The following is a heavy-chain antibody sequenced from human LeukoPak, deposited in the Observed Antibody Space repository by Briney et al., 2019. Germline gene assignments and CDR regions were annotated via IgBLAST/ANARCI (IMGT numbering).Heavy chain of an antibody. CDR2: ISSSSSTI. J-gene: IGHJ4*02. CDR3: AKGPRTTVTTTLDY. V-gene: IGHV3-48*04. Sequence: PGGSLRLSCAASGFTFSSYSMNWVRQAPGKGLEWVSYISSSSSTIYYADSVKGRFTISRDNAKNSLYLQMNSLRAEDTALYYCAKGPRTTVTTTLDYWGQGTLVTVSS. CDR1: GFTFSSYS. D-gene: IGHD4-17*01.